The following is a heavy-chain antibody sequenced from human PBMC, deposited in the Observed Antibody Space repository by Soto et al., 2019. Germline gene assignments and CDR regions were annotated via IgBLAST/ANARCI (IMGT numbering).Heavy chain of an antibody. CDR3: ARTVGYGDYWVRAFDI. J-gene: IGHJ3*02. V-gene: IGHV3-66*01. Sequence: EVQLVESGGGLVQPGGSLRLSCAASGFTVSSNYMSWVRQAPGKGLEWVSVIYSGGSTYYADSVKGRFTISRDNSKNTLYLQMNSLRAEDTAVYYCARTVGYGDYWVRAFDIWGQGTMVTVSS. CDR1: GFTVSSNY. D-gene: IGHD4-17*01. CDR2: IYSGGST.